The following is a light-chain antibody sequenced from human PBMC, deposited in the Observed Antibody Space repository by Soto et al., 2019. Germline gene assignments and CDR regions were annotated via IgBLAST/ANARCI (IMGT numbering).Light chain of an antibody. CDR1: QSVSSSY. CDR2: GAS. V-gene: IGKV3-20*01. CDR3: QQYGSSPN. J-gene: IGKJ4*01. Sequence: EIVLTQSPGTLSLSPGERATLSCSASQSVSSSYLAWYQQKPGQAPRLLIYGASSRATGIPDRFIGSGSGTDFTLTISRLEPEDFAVYYCQQYGSSPNFGGGTKVEIK.